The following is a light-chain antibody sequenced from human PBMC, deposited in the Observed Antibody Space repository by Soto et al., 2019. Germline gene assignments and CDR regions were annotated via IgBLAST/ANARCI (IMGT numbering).Light chain of an antibody. CDR1: NIGSKS. Sequence: SYELTQSPSVSVAPGQTATITCGGGNIGSKSVNWYQQRPGQAPVLVVYDDRDRPSGIPDRFYGSNSGNTATLTISRVEVGDEADYHCQEWDSTLDQWIFGGGTKLTVL. V-gene: IGLV3-21*02. CDR3: QEWDSTLDQWI. CDR2: DDR. J-gene: IGLJ2*01.